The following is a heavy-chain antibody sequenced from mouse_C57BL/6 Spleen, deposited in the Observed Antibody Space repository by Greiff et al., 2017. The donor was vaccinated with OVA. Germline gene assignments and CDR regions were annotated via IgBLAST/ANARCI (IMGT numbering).Heavy chain of an antibody. CDR3: ARGEWFAY. V-gene: IGHV1-54*01. J-gene: IGHJ3*01. CDR1: GYAFTNYL. Sequence: QVQLQQSGAELVRPGTSVKVSCKASGYAFTNYLIEWVKQRPGQGLEWIGVINPGSGGTNYNEKFKGKATLTADKSSSTAYMQLSSLTAEDSAVYFCARGEWFAYWGQGTLVTVSA. CDR2: INPGSGGT.